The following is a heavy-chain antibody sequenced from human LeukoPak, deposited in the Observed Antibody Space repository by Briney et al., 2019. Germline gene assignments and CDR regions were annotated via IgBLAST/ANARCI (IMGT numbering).Heavy chain of an antibody. Sequence: GGSLRLSCAVSGITLNNYGMTWVRQAPGKGLEWVAGISDSGGSTKYADSVKGRFTISRDNAKNTLYLQMNSLRAEDTAVYYCASPVMDVWGKGTTVTVSS. CDR2: ISDSGGST. V-gene: IGHV3-23*01. CDR3: ASPVMDV. CDR1: GITLNNYG. J-gene: IGHJ6*03.